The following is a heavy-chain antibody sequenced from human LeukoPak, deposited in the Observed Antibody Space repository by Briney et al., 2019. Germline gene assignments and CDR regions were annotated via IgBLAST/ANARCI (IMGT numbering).Heavy chain of an antibody. J-gene: IGHJ4*02. V-gene: IGHV3-21*01. D-gene: IGHD5-18*01. Sequence: RGSLRLSCAASGFTFSSYSMNCVRQAPGKGLEWVSSISSSRSHIYYADSVKGRFTISRDNAKNSLYLQMNSLRAEDTAVYYCARSVQLWSLYYFDYWGQGTLVTVSS. CDR1: GFTFSSYS. CDR2: ISSSRSHI. CDR3: ARSVQLWSLYYFDY.